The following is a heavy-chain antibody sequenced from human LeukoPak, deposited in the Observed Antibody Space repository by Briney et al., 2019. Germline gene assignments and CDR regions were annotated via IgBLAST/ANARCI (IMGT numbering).Heavy chain of an antibody. CDR3: AREGSGWDPFDS. D-gene: IGHD6-19*01. CDR2: IIPILGIA. V-gene: IGHV1-69*04. J-gene: IGHJ4*02. CDR1: GGTFSSYA. Sequence: SVKGSCKASGGTFSSYAISWVRQAPGQGLEWMGRIIPILGIANYAQKFQGRVTITADKSTSTAYMELSSLRSEDTAVYYCAREGSGWDPFDSWGQGTPVTVSS.